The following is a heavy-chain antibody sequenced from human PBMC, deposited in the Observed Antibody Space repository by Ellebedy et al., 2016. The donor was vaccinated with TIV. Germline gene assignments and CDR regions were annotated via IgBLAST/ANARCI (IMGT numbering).Heavy chain of an antibody. J-gene: IGHJ4*02. D-gene: IGHD5-18*01. CDR1: GGSISSYY. CDR2: IYYSGST. CDR3: ASGFSYGLLDY. Sequence: GSLRLSCSVSGGSISSYYWSWIRQPPGKGLEWIGNIYYSGSTNYNPSLKSRVTISVDTSKNQFSLKLSPVTAADTAVFYCASGFSYGLLDYWGQGTLVAVSS. V-gene: IGHV4-59*01.